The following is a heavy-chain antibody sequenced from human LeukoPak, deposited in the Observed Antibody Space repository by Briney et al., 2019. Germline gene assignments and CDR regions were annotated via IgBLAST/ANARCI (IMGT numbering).Heavy chain of an antibody. CDR1: GFTFDHYG. J-gene: IGHJ5*02. V-gene: IGHV3-9*01. D-gene: IGHD3-10*01. CDR3: AKDIRRLGYYGSGSYLDP. Sequence: GGSLRLSCAVSGFTFDHYGMHWVRQAPGKGLEWVSGISWNSGSIGYADSVKGRFTISRDNAKNSLYLQMNSLRAEDTALYYCAKDIRRLGYYGSGSYLDPWGQGTLVTVSS. CDR2: ISWNSGSI.